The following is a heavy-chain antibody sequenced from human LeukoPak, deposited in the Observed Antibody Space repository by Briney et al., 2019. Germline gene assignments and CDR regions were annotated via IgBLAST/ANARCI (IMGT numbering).Heavy chain of an antibody. CDR1: GFTFSSYS. J-gene: IGHJ5*02. CDR2: ISSSSSYI. V-gene: IGHV3-21*01. CDR3: ARSPVQLEQNDNP. D-gene: IGHD1-1*01. Sequence: KPGGSLRLSCAASGFTFSSYSMNWVRQAPGKGLEWVSSISSSSSYIYYADSVKGRFTISRDNAEKSVYLQMSSLRAEDTAVYYCARSPVQLEQNDNPWGQGTLVTVSS.